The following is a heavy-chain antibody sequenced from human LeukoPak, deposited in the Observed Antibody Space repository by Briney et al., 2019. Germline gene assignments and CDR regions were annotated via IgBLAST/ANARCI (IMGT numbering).Heavy chain of an antibody. Sequence: ASVKVSCKASGYSFTSYGISWVRQAPGQGLEWMGWISAYNGNTKYAQKLQGRVTMTRDTSTSTVYMELSSLRSEDTAVYYCARAGDYGDCLDYWGQGTLVTVSS. D-gene: IGHD4-17*01. CDR1: GYSFTSYG. CDR2: ISAYNGNT. CDR3: ARAGDYGDCLDY. V-gene: IGHV1-18*01. J-gene: IGHJ4*02.